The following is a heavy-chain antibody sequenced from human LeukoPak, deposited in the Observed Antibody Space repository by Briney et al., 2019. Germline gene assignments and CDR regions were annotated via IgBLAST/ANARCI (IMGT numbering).Heavy chain of an antibody. CDR2: ISSSGSTI. D-gene: IGHD3-10*01. J-gene: IGHJ4*02. CDR3: AKAPYGSGSVYFDY. CDR1: GFTFSDYY. V-gene: IGHV3-11*01. Sequence: GGSLRLSCAASGFTFSDYYMSWIRQAPGKGLEWVSYISSSGSTIYYADFVKGRFTISRDNAKNSLYLQMNSLRAEDTALYYCAKAPYGSGSVYFDYWGQGTLVTVSS.